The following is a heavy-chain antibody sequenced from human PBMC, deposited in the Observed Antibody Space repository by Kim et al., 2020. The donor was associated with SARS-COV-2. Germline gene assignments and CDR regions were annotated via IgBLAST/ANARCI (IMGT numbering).Heavy chain of an antibody. CDR3: ARGLYDSSGYGAFDI. Sequence: SETLSLTCAVYGGSFSGYYWSWIRQPPGKGLEWIGEINHSGSTNYNPSLKSRVTISVDTSKNQFSLKLSSVTAADTAVYYCARGLYDSSGYGAFDIWGQG. D-gene: IGHD3-22*01. CDR1: GGSFSGYY. CDR2: INHSGST. J-gene: IGHJ3*02. V-gene: IGHV4-34*01.